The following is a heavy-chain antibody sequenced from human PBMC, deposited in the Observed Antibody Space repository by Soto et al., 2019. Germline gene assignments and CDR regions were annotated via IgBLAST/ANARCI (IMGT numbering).Heavy chain of an antibody. CDR1: GYTFTSYY. CDR2: INPSGGST. J-gene: IGHJ3*02. CDR3: ASNYDSDAFDI. Sequence: ASVKVSCKASGYTFTSYYMHWVRQAPGQGLEWMGVINPSGGSTSYAQKFQGRVTMTRDTSTSTVYMELSSLRSEDTAVYYCASNYDSDAFDIWGQGTMVTVSS. D-gene: IGHD3-22*01. V-gene: IGHV1-46*01.